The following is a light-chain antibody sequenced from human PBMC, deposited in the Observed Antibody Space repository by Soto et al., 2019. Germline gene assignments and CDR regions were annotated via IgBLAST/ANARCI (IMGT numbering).Light chain of an antibody. CDR3: CSYASSSILYV. J-gene: IGLJ1*01. CDR1: SSDVGSYKL. V-gene: IGLV2-23*01. Sequence: QSVLTQPASVSGSPGQSITISCTGTSSDVGSYKLVSWYQHHPGKAPKLMIYEDSKRPSGVSNRFSGSTSGNTASLTISGLQAEDEADYYCCSYASSSILYVFGTGTKVTVL. CDR2: EDS.